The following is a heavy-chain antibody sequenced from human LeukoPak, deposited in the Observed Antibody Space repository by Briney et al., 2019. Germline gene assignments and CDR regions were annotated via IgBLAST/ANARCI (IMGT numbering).Heavy chain of an antibody. V-gene: IGHV4-34*01. D-gene: IGHD6-13*01. J-gene: IGHJ6*02. CDR3: ARGPDVYSSSWYGGGMDV. Sequence: RASETLSLTCADYGGSFSGYYWSWIRQPPGKGLEWIGEINHSGSTNYNPSLKSRVTISVDTSKNQFSLKLSSVTAADTAVYYCARGPDVYSSSWYGGGMDVWGQGTTVTVSS. CDR1: GGSFSGYY. CDR2: INHSGST.